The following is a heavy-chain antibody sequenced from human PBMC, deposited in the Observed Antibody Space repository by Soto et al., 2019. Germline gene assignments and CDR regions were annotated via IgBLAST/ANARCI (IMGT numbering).Heavy chain of an antibody. CDR2: IYSSGST. D-gene: IGHD6-6*01. Sequence: LSLTCAVSGGSIISASYSWNWIRQSPGRGLERIGHIYSSGSTYYNPSLKSRVSISVDTSNNQFSLKLTSVTAADTAVYFFAREDAARIERWFDAWGQGILVTVSS. V-gene: IGHV4-31*11. CDR3: AREDAARIERWFDA. J-gene: IGHJ5*02. CDR1: GGSIISASYS.